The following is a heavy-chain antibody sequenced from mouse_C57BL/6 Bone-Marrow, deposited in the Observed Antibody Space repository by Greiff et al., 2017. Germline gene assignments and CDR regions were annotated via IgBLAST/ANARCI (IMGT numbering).Heavy chain of an antibody. CDR1: GFTFSDYG. V-gene: IGHV5-17*01. CDR3: ARGGLRRFAD. J-gene: IGHJ3*01. CDR2: ISSGSSTI. D-gene: IGHD2-2*01. Sequence: DVHLVESGGGLVKPGGSLKLSCAASGFTFSDYGMHWVRQAPEKGLEWVAYISSGSSTIYYADTVKGRFTISRDNAKNTLFLQMTSLRSEDTAMYYCARGGLRRFADWGQGTLVTVSA.